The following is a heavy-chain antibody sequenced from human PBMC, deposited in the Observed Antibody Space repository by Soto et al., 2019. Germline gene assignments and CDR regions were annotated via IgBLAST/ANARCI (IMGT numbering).Heavy chain of an antibody. J-gene: IGHJ6*02. V-gene: IGHV1-18*01. CDR3: ARLVVVVAATQYYYYGMDV. D-gene: IGHD2-15*01. CDR2: ISAYNGNT. Sequence: ASVKVSCKASGYTFTSYGISWVRQAPGQGLEWMGWISAYNGNTNYAQKLQGRVTMTTDTSTSTAYMELRSPRSDDTAVYYCARLVVVVAATQYYYYGMDVWGQGTTVTVSS. CDR1: GYTFTSYG.